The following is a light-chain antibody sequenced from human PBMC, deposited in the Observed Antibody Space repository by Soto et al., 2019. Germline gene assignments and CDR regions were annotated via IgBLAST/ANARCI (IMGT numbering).Light chain of an antibody. J-gene: IGLJ2*01. CDR1: SGDVGGHDY. Sequence: QSVLTQVASVSWSPGQSITISCTGTSGDVGGHDYGSWYQQYPGKAPKLMIYNVNYRPSGVSNCLSGCNSGNTSSLTISGLQSEDEANCYCSSYTSTNTVVFGVGTKVTVL. CDR2: NVN. CDR3: SSYTSTNTVV. V-gene: IGLV2-14*03.